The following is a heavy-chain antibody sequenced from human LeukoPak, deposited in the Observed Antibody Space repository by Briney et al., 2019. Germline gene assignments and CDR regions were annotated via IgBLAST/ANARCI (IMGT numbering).Heavy chain of an antibody. CDR1: GFTFSDYY. V-gene: IGHV3-11*04. CDR3: AKEGAYPIITYDS. CDR2: IDRSGSRM. J-gene: IGHJ5*01. Sequence: EGSLRLSCAASGFTFSDYYMSWIRQAPGKGLEWVSYIDRSGSRMYYVDSVRGRFSISRDNAKNSLYLQMDSLRAEDTAVYYCAKEGAYPIITYDSWGQGALVTVSS. D-gene: IGHD3-10*01.